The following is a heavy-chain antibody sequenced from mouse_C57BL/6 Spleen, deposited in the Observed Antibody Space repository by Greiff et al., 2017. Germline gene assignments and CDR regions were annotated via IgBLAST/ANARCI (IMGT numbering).Heavy chain of an antibody. Sequence: QVQLQQSGPELVKPGASVKISCKASGYAFSSSWMNWVKQRPGKGLEWIGRIYPGDGDTNYNGKFKGKATLTADKSSSTAYMQLSSLTSEDSAVYFCAIWNVYPLLYAMDYWGQGTSVTVSS. CDR3: AIWNVYPLLYAMDY. CDR1: GYAFSSSW. CDR2: IYPGDGDT. J-gene: IGHJ4*01. V-gene: IGHV1-82*01.